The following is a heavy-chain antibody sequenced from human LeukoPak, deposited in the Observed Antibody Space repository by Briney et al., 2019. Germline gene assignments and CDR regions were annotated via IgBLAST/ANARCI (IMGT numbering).Heavy chain of an antibody. J-gene: IGHJ5*02. CDR2: ISYDGSNK. CDR1: GFTFSSYA. CDR3: ARGAITMVRGAINWFDP. V-gene: IGHV3-30-3*01. Sequence: PGGSLRLSCAASGFTFSSYAMHWVRQAPGKGLEWVAVISYDGSNKYYADSVKGRFTISRDNSKNTLYLQMNSLRAEDTAVYYCARGAITMVRGAINWFDPWGQGTLVTVSS. D-gene: IGHD3-10*01.